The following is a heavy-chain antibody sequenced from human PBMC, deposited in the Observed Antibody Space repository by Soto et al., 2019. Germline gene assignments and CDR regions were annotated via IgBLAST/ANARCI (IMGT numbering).Heavy chain of an antibody. J-gene: IGHJ4*02. Sequence: GGSLRLSCAGSGFTFASYVMTWVRQAPGKGLEWVSSISATGGSTYYAGSVKGRFTISRDNSKNTLFLQRNSLRAEDTAIYYCANAEHPRRSIGFDYWGQGTLVTVSS. D-gene: IGHD3-16*02. V-gene: IGHV3-23*01. CDR3: ANAEHPRRSIGFDY. CDR2: ISATGGST. CDR1: GFTFASYV.